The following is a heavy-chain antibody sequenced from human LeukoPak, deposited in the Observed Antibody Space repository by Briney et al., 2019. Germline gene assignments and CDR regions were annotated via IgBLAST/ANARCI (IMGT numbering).Heavy chain of an antibody. CDR3: ARHYHGSSWYNYFHY. V-gene: IGHV3-66*04. J-gene: IGHJ4*02. Sequence: GGSLRLSCAASELTVSSDYVSWVRQAPGKGLEWVSTIYSGGGTYYAEAVQGRFTIPRDTTQNTLYLQTNSLRAEGTAVYYCARHYHGSSWYNYFHYWGQGTLVTVSS. D-gene: IGHD6-13*01. CDR1: ELTVSSDY. CDR2: IYSGGGT.